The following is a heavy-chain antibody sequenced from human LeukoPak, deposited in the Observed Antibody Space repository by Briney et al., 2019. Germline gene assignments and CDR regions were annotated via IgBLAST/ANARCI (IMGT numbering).Heavy chain of an antibody. CDR1: GGTFSSYA. D-gene: IGHD2-21*02. Sequence: SVKVSCKASGGTFSSYAISWVRQAPGQGLGWMGGIIPIFGTANYAQKFQGRVTITTDESTSTAYMELSSLRSEDTAVYYCARGMAHIVVVTAMEGAFDIWGQGAMVTVSS. CDR3: ARGMAHIVVVTAMEGAFDI. J-gene: IGHJ3*02. CDR2: IIPIFGTA. V-gene: IGHV1-69*05.